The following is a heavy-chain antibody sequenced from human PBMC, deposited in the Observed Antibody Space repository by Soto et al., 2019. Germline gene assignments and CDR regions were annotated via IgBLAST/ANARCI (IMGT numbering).Heavy chain of an antibody. CDR3: ARRKLGYCTNGVCPTGFDI. D-gene: IGHD2-8*01. J-gene: IGHJ3*02. CDR2: IYHSGST. Sequence: QVQLKESGPGLVKPSGTLSLTCAVSSGSISGSNWWRWVRQPPGKGLEQIGEIYHSGSTNYNPSLKSRVTISVDKSKNQFSLKLSSVTAADTAVYYWARRKLGYCTNGVCPTGFDIWGQGTMVTVSS. V-gene: IGHV4-4*02. CDR1: SGSISGSNW.